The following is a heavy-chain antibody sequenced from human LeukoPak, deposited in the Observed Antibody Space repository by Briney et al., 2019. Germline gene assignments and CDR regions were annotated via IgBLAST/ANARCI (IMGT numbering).Heavy chain of an antibody. V-gene: IGHV4-39*01. Sequence: PSETLSLTCTVSGASISSGSYYWGWIRQPPEKGLEWIGSIYCSGSTYYNPSLKSRVTISVDTSKNQFSLKLSSVTATDTAVYYCARIPHYYYYMDVWGKGTTVTISS. CDR2: IYCSGST. J-gene: IGHJ6*03. CDR3: ARIPHYYYYMDV. D-gene: IGHD5-18*01. CDR1: GASISSGSYY.